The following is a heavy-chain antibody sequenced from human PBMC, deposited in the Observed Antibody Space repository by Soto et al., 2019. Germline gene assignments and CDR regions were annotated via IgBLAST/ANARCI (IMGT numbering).Heavy chain of an antibody. CDR2: ISFDGNDK. CDR3: VKGTYSSASALDY. Sequence: QVQLVESGGGVVQTGRSLRLSCAASGLTFNTYGMHWVRQAPGKGLEWVAAISFDGNDKYYADSVKGRFTISRDNSDNTLHLQMNSLRAEDTAVYFCVKGTYSSASALDYWGQGTLVTVSS. J-gene: IGHJ4*02. V-gene: IGHV3-30*18. D-gene: IGHD6-19*01. CDR1: GLTFNTYG.